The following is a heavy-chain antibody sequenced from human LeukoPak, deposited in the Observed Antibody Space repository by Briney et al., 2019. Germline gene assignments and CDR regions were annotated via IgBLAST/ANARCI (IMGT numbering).Heavy chain of an antibody. CDR2: ISGSGGST. V-gene: IGHV3-23*01. D-gene: IGHD2-15*01. J-gene: IGHJ4*02. CDR3: AKEINRLRLLGS. CDR1: GFTFSSYA. Sequence: QTGGSLRLSCAASGFTFSSYAMSWVRQAPGKGLEWVSAISGSGGSTYYADSVKGRFTISRDDSKNTLYLQMNSLRAEDTAVYYCAKEINRLRLLGSWGQGTLVTVSS.